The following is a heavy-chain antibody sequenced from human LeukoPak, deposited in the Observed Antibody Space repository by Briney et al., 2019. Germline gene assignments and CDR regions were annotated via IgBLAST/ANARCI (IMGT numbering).Heavy chain of an antibody. J-gene: IGHJ6*03. V-gene: IGHV3-21*01. CDR1: GFTFSSYN. D-gene: IGHD3-9*01. Sequence: GGSLRLSCAASGFTFSSYNMNWVRQAPGKGLEWVSSISSSSSYIYYADSVKGRFTISRDNAKKSLYLQMNSLRAEDTALYYCARDLLGYNNHYMDVWGKGTTVTVSS. CDR2: ISSSSSYI. CDR3: ARDLLGYNNHYMDV.